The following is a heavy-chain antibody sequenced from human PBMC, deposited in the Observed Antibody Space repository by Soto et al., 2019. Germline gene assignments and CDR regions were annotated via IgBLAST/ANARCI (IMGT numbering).Heavy chain of an antibody. V-gene: IGHV4-59*01. CDR2: IYYSGNT. Sequence: SETLSLTCTVSGGSISSYYWSWVRQPPGKGLEWIGYIYYSGNTNYNPSLKSRVTISVDTSKNQFSLKLSSVTAADTAVYYCGRGVSSGWSYHFDYWGQGNLVTVSS. CDR1: GGSISSYY. J-gene: IGHJ4*02. D-gene: IGHD6-13*01. CDR3: GRGVSSGWSYHFDY.